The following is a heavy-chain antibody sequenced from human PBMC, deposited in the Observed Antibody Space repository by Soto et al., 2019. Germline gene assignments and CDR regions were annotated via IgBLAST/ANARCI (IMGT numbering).Heavy chain of an antibody. V-gene: IGHV1-69*13. J-gene: IGHJ6*02. CDR3: ASARLVATIPTYYGTAA. CDR1: GVTFSSYA. Sequence: SVNLSCTSSGVTFSSYAISWVRQAPGQGLEWMGGIIPIFGTANYAQKFQGRVTVTADESTSTAYMELSSLRSEDTAVYYCASARLVATIPTYYGTAAWGQGNTVIVSS. D-gene: IGHD5-12*01. CDR2: IIPIFGTA.